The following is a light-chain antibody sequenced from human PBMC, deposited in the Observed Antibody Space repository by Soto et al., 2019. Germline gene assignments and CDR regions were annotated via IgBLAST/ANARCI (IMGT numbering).Light chain of an antibody. CDR3: QQYGSSPST. CDR1: QSVTSTY. J-gene: IGKJ1*01. V-gene: IGKV3-20*01. Sequence: EIVLTQSPGTLSLSPGERATLSCRASQSVTSTYLAWYQQKPGQPPRLLIYGASNRATGIPDRFSGSGSGTDFTLTISRLEPEDFTVYFCQQYGSSPSTFGQGTKVEIK. CDR2: GAS.